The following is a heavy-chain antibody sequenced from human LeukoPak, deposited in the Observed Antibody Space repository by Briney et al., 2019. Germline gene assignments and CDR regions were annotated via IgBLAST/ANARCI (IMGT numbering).Heavy chain of an antibody. Sequence: ASVKVSCKVSGYTLTELSMHWVRQAPGKGLEWMGAFDPEDGETIYAQKFQGRVTMTEDTSTDTAYMELSSLRSEDTAVYYCATDPYYYGSGSYYNKSGWFDPWGQGTLVTVSS. CDR1: GYTLTELS. J-gene: IGHJ5*02. CDR3: ATDPYYYGSGSYYNKSGWFDP. CDR2: FDPEDGET. D-gene: IGHD3-10*01. V-gene: IGHV1-24*01.